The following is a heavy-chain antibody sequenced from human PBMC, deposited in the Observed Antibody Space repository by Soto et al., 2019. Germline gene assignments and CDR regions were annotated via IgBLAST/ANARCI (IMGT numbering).Heavy chain of an antibody. CDR2: INAGNGNT. Sequence: QVQLVQSGAEVKKPGASVKVSCKASGYTFTSYAMHWVRQAPGQRLEWMGWINAGNGNTKYSQKFQGRVTITRDTSASTAYMELSSLRSEDTAVYYCAREGFYDSSGYPYNWFDPWGQGTLVTVSS. CDR3: AREGFYDSSGYPYNWFDP. V-gene: IGHV1-3*01. J-gene: IGHJ5*02. D-gene: IGHD3-22*01. CDR1: GYTFTSYA.